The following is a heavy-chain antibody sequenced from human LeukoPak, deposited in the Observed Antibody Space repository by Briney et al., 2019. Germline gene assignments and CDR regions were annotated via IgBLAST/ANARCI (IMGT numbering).Heavy chain of an antibody. Sequence: GGALRLSCAASGFTFSTYSMNWVRQAPGRGVGGVSSISSTRYYIYYAVSVKARFTISRDNPNNSLYPQMNTLRAEDTGVYYCARDGLGYVDTPMLTGFDYWGQGTLVTVSS. CDR2: ISSTRYYI. V-gene: IGHV3-21*01. D-gene: IGHD5-18*01. J-gene: IGHJ4*02. CDR1: GFTFSTYS. CDR3: ARDGLGYVDTPMLTGFDY.